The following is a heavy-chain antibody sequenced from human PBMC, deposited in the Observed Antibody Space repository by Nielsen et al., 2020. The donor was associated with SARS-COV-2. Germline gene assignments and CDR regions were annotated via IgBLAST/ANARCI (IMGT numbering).Heavy chain of an antibody. CDR1: GYIFINYT. CDR2: ISVYRGST. Sequence: ASVKVSCKASGYIFINYTVSWVRQAPGQGLEWLGWISVYRGSTKYAQKMHGRITITRETSTSTVYLDLTSLTSDDTAVYYCVRDAEGFDYWGQGTLVAVSS. J-gene: IGHJ4*02. V-gene: IGHV1-18*01. CDR3: VRDAEGFDY.